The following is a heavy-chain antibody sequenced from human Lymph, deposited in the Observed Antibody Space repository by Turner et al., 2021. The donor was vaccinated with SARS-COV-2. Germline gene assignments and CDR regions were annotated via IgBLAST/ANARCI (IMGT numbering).Heavy chain of an antibody. V-gene: IGHV4-39*01. D-gene: IGHD5-18*01. J-gene: IGHJ5*02. CDR3: ARRGYSYGSGEFP. CDR1: GGSISSSRYY. Sequence: QLQLQESGPGLVKPSETLSLTCTVSGGSISSSRYYWGWIRQPPGKGLEWIGSIYYSGSTYYNPSLKSRVTISVDTSKKQFSLKLSSVTAADTAVYYCARRGYSYGSGEFPWGQGTLVTVSS. CDR2: IYYSGST.